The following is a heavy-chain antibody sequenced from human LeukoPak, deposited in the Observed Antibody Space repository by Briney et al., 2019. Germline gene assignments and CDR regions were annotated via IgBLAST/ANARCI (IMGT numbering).Heavy chain of an antibody. D-gene: IGHD3-22*01. CDR2: IYSGGST. V-gene: IGHV3-53*01. CDR3: ARAFYDSSGYYLTTYFDY. J-gene: IGHJ4*02. Sequence: PGGSLRLSCAASGFTVSSNYMSWVRQAPGKGLEWVSLIYSGGSTYYADSVKGRFTISRDNSKNTLYLQMNNLRAEDTAVYYCARAFYDSSGYYLTTYFDYWGQGTLVTVSS. CDR1: GFTVSSNY.